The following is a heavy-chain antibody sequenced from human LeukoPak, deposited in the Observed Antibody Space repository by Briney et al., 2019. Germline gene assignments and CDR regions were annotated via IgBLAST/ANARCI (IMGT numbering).Heavy chain of an antibody. CDR2: INHGASN. CDR1: GGSFSDYY. V-gene: IGHV4-34*01. CDR3: DSLRIVGATPVAY. Sequence: TSETLSLTCAVYGGSFSDYYWTWIPQPPGKGLDWMGEINHGASNNYNPSLKRRAIISVETSKTEFSLRLSSLTAADTAMYYCDSLRIVGATPVAYWGQGTLVTVSS. D-gene: IGHD1-26*01. J-gene: IGHJ4*02.